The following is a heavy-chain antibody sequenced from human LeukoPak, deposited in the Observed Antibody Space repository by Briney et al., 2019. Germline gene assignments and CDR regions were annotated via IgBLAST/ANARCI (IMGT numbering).Heavy chain of an antibody. J-gene: IGHJ6*02. CDR2: RSYDGSTK. CDR1: GFTFSSYG. Sequence: PGGSLRLSCAASGFTFSSYGMHWVRQAPGKGREWGAKRSYDGSTKDYADSLKGRVTISRDNSKNTLYLQMNSMRAEEKAVYYCAKAYGSGSYYKATYYYYSGMDVWGQGNTITVSS. V-gene: IGHV3-30*18. D-gene: IGHD3-10*01. CDR3: AKAYGSGSYYKATYYYYSGMDV.